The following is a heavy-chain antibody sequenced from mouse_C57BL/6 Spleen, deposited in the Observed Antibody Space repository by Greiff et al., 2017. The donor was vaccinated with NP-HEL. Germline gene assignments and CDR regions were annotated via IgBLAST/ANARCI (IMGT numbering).Heavy chain of an antibody. Sequence: QVQLKQPGAELVRPGTSVKLSCKASGYTFTSYWMHWVKQRPGQGLEWIGVIDPSDSYTNYNQKFKGKATLTVDTSSSTAYMQVSSLTSEDSAVYYCARDGRDYAMDYWGQGTSVTVSS. CDR1: GYTFTSYW. V-gene: IGHV1-59*01. CDR3: ARDGRDYAMDY. J-gene: IGHJ4*01. CDR2: IDPSDSYT. D-gene: IGHD1-1*01.